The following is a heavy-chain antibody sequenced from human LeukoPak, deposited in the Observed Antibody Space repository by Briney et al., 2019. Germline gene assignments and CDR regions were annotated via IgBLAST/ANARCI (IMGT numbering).Heavy chain of an antibody. CDR1: GHSFTSYW. J-gene: IGHJ4*02. V-gene: IGHV5-10-1*01. Sequence: GESLKISCKGSGHSFTSYWISWVRKMPGKGLEWMGRIDPSDSYTNYSPSFQGHVTISADKSISTAYLQWSSLKASDTAMYYCARDDYGDSQFDYWGQGTLVTVSS. CDR3: ARDDYGDSQFDY. D-gene: IGHD4-17*01. CDR2: IDPSDSYT.